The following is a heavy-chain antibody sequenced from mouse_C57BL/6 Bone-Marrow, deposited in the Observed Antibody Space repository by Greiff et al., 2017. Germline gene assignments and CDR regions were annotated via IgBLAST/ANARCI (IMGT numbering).Heavy chain of an antibody. J-gene: IGHJ3*01. V-gene: IGHV1-7*01. CDR3: TRSGDYDGAWFAC. CDR1: GYTFTSYW. D-gene: IGHD2-4*01. CDR2: INPSSGYT. Sequence: VQLQQSGAELVKPGASVKLSCKASGYTFTSYWMPWVNQRPGQGLEWIGYINPSSGYTKYNQKFKDKATLTADKSSSTAYMQLSSLTYEDSAVCNCTRSGDYDGAWFACGGQRTLGTVSA.